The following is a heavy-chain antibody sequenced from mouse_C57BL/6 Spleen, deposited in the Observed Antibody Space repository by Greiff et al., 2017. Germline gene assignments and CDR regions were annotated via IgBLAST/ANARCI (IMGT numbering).Heavy chain of an antibody. CDR2: IDPSDSYT. Sequence: QVQLQQPGAELVMPGASVKLSCKASGYTFTSYWMHWVKQRPGQGLEWIGEIDPSDSYTNYNQKFKGKSTLTVDKSSSTAYMQLSSLPSEDSAVYYGARGLLNYYAMDDWGQGTSVTVSS. J-gene: IGHJ4*01. CDR1: GYTFTSYW. V-gene: IGHV1-69*01. D-gene: IGHD2-1*01. CDR3: ARGLLNYYAMDD.